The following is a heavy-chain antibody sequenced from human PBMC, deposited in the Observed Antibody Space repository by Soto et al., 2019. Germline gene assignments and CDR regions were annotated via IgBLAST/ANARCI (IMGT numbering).Heavy chain of an antibody. CDR3: AKGSDVARQELDY. V-gene: IGHV3-30*18. D-gene: IGHD2-15*01. Sequence: QVQLVESGGGVVQPGRSLRLSCAASGFTFNNFGMHWVRQAPGKGLEWVAAISSDGSDKYYSDSVKGRFIISRDNSKNTLFPQMNSLRVEDTAVYYCAKGSDVARQELDYWGQGTLVTVSS. CDR1: GFTFNNFG. CDR2: ISSDGSDK. J-gene: IGHJ4*02.